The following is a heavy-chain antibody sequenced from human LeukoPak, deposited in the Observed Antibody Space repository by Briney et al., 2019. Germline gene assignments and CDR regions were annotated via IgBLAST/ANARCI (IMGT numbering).Heavy chain of an antibody. D-gene: IGHD2-8*02. CDR3: ARLVSY. CDR1: GYTFTGYY. Sequence: ASVKVSSKASGYTFTGYYIHWVRQAPGQGLEWMGWIDPNSGDTNYVQKFQGRATMTRDTSISTAYMELSRLRSDDTAVYYCARLVSYWGRGTLVTVSS. CDR2: IDPNSGDT. V-gene: IGHV1-2*02. J-gene: IGHJ4*02.